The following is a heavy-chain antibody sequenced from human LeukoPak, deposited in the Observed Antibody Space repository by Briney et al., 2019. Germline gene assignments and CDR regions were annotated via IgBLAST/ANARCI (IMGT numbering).Heavy chain of an antibody. D-gene: IGHD2-21*02. CDR3: ARVAYCAGDCHHMDS. Sequence: LSLTCTVSGGSMSSYYWSWVRQAPGKGLEWVSYISSSGGTMYYADSVKGRFTISRDNAKNSLYLQMNSLRAEDTAVYYCARVAYCAGDCHHMDSWGQGTLVTVSS. CDR2: ISSSGGTM. V-gene: IGHV3-48*03. J-gene: IGHJ4*02. CDR1: GGSMSSYY.